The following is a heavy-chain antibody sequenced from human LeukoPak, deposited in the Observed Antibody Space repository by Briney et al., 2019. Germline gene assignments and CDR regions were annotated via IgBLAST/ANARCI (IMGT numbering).Heavy chain of an antibody. J-gene: IGHJ6*03. Sequence: GASVKVSCKTSGYTFTSYAITWVRQAPGQGLEWMGWISAYNGNTNYAQKLQGRVTMTTDTSTTTAYMELRSLRSDDTAVYYCARYLHMVRGVIGYYYYYMDVWGKGTTVTVSS. CDR1: GYTFTSYA. D-gene: IGHD3-10*01. CDR2: ISAYNGNT. CDR3: ARYLHMVRGVIGYYYYYMDV. V-gene: IGHV1-18*01.